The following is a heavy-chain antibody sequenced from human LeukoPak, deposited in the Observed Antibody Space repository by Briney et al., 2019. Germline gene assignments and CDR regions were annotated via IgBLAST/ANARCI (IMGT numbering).Heavy chain of an antibody. CDR3: AKGDRGVPNWFDP. CDR2: IKQDGSEQ. J-gene: IGHJ5*02. D-gene: IGHD2-8*01. V-gene: IGHV3-7*03. Sequence: PGGSLRLSCAASGFTFSSYWMSWVRQAPGKGLEWVANIKQDGSEQYYVDSVKGRFTISRDNSKNTLYLQVNSLRAEDTAVYYCAKGDRGVPNWFDPWGQGTLVTVSS. CDR1: GFTFSSYW.